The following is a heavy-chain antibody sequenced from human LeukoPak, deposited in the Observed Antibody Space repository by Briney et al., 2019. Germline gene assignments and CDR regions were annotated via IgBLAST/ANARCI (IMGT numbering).Heavy chain of an antibody. J-gene: IGHJ4*02. Sequence: GGSLRLSCEASGFTLSNRWMTWVRQAPGEGLEWVATITQGGSDKFYVDSVKGRFTISGDNAKNSLYLQMNSLRAEDTAVYYCARDPFELWGQGTLVTVSS. CDR2: ITQGGSDK. D-gene: IGHD1-26*01. CDR3: ARDPFEL. CDR1: GFTLSNRW. V-gene: IGHV3-7*01.